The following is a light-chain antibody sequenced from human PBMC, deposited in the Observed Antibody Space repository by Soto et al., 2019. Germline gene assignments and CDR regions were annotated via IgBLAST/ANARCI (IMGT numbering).Light chain of an antibody. V-gene: IGLV1-44*01. CDR2: SND. CDR3: AAWDDSLNGPV. CDR1: SSNIGSNN. J-gene: IGLJ7*01. Sequence: QSALTQPPSASGTPGQRVSISCSGRSSNIGSNNVNWYQQLPGTAPKLLIYSNDQRPSGVPDRFSGSKSGTSASLAISGLQPEDEADYHCAAWDDSLNGPVFGGGTQLTVL.